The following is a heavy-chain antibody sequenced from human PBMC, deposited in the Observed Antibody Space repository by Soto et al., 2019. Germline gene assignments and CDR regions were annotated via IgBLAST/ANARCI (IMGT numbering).Heavy chain of an antibody. CDR2: IYYSGST. CDR3: ARDYYGSESYLVY. V-gene: IGHV4-59*12. J-gene: IGHJ4*02. Sequence: QVQLQESGPGLVKPSETLSLTCTVSGGSISSYYWSWIRQPPGKGLEWIGYIYYSGSTNYNPSLKSRVTISVDTSKNQFSLKLSSVTAADTAVYYCARDYYGSESYLVYWGQGTLVTVSS. D-gene: IGHD3-10*01. CDR1: GGSISSYY.